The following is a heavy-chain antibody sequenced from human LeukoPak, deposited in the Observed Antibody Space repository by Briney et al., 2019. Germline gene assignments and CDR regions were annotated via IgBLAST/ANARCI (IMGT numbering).Heavy chain of an antibody. V-gene: IGHV3-23*01. CDR1: GFSFSDHA. J-gene: IGHJ4*02. D-gene: IGHD6-19*01. CDR2: LSETGDTT. CDR3: AKQWLVGI. Sequence: GGSLRLSXAASGFSFSDHAMNWVRQAPGKGLEWVSSLSETGDTTDYADSVKGRFTISRDNSKNTLYLQMNSLRPDDTAVYYCAKQWLVGIWGQGTLVTVSS.